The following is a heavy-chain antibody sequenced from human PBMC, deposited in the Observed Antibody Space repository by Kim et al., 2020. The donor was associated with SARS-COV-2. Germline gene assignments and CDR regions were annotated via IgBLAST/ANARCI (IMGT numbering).Heavy chain of an antibody. Sequence: GGSLRLSCAASGFTFSSYAMHWVRQAPGKGLEWVAVISYDGSNKYYADSVKGRFTISRDNSKNTLYLQMNSLRAEDTAVYYCARDGQKDIVLMVYAPSGNWGQGTLVTVSS. CDR3: ARDGQKDIVLMVYAPSGN. CDR1: GFTFSSYA. J-gene: IGHJ4*02. D-gene: IGHD2-8*01. V-gene: IGHV3-30*04. CDR2: ISYDGSNK.